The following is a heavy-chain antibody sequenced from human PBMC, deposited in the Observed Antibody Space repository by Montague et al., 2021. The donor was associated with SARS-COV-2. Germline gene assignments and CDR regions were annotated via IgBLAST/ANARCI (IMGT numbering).Heavy chain of an antibody. J-gene: IGHJ4*02. D-gene: IGHD3-3*01. CDR2: KYYSGST. V-gene: IGHV4-39*01. CDR1: GASIGSRSYY. Sequence: SETLSLTCTVSGASIGSRSYYWGWIRQPPGKGLEWIGFKYYSGSTYYNPTLKSRVTISVDTSKNQFSLKLSSVTAADTAVYYCAILPSSITIFGVVQGYYFDDWGQGTLVTVSS. CDR3: AILPSSITIFGVVQGYYFDD.